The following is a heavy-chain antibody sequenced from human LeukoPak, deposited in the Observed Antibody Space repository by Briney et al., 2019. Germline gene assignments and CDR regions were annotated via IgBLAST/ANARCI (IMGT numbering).Heavy chain of an antibody. CDR2: ISSSGSTI. V-gene: IGHV3-11*04. J-gene: IGHJ3*02. CDR1: GFTFSNAW. D-gene: IGHD3-22*01. Sequence: GGSLRLSCAASGFTFSNAWMSWVRQAPGKGLEWVSYISSSGSTIYSADSVKGRFSISRDNAKNSLYLQMNSLRAEDTAVYYCAGSVMYDSSGYYYDHDAFDIWGQGTMVTVSS. CDR3: AGSVMYDSSGYYYDHDAFDI.